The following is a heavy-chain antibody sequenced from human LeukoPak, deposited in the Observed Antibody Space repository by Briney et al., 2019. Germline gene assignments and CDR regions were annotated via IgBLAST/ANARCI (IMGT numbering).Heavy chain of an antibody. Sequence: GGSLRLSCAASGFTFSSYSMNWVRQAPGKGLEWVSSISSSSSYRYYADSVKGRFTISGDNAKNSLYLQMNSLRAEDTAVYYCARICETTYYYDSSGYADYWGQGTLVTVSS. CDR3: ARICETTYYYDSSGYADY. V-gene: IGHV3-21*01. D-gene: IGHD3-22*01. CDR1: GFTFSSYS. J-gene: IGHJ4*02. CDR2: ISSSSSYR.